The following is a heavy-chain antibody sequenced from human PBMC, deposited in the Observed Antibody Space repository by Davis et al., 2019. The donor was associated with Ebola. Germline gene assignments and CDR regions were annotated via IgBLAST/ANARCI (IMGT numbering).Heavy chain of an antibody. V-gene: IGHV2-26*02. J-gene: IGHJ3*02. CDR1: GFSLSKGRMG. Sequence: SGPTLVKPTETLTLTCTVSGFSLSKGRMGVSWIMQSPGKALKGLSHVFSKDEKSYRTSMKSRISISRDTSKSQVVLTMATVDPVDTATYYCARIREGGAFDIWGQGTMVTVSS. D-gene: IGHD3-16*01. CDR2: VFSKDEK. CDR3: ARIREGGAFDI.